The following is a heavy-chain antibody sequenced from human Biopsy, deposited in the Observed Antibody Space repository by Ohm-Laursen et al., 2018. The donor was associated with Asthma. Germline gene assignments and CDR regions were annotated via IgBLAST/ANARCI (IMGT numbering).Heavy chain of an antibody. V-gene: IGHV1-69*13. CDR3: ARCQVGYSSGWSLLLKKIYYSGMDV. Sequence: VASVKVSCKAPGGTFSNFAISWVRQAPGQGLEWLGGIMTVFGTTNYAQKFQGRVTITADESTSTAYMEVTSLRSGDTAIYYCARCQVGYSSGWSLLLKKIYYSGMDVWGQETAVTVSS. CDR2: IMTVFGTT. CDR1: GGTFSNFA. D-gene: IGHD6-19*01. J-gene: IGHJ6*02.